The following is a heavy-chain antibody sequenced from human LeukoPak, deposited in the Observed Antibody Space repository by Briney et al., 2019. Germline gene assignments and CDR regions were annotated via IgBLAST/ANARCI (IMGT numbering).Heavy chain of an antibody. CDR3: ARGMGATTGYFDY. CDR2: INHSGST. CDR1: GGSISSSSYY. D-gene: IGHD1-26*01. J-gene: IGHJ4*02. V-gene: IGHV4-39*07. Sequence: SETLSLTCTVSGGSISSSSYYWGWIRQPPGMGLEWIGEINHSGSTNYNPSLKSRVTISVDTSKNQFSLKLSSVTAADTAVYYCARGMGATTGYFDYWGQGTLVTVSS.